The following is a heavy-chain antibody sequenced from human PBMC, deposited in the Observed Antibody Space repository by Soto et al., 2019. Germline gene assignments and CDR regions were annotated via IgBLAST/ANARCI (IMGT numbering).Heavy chain of an antibody. CDR3: AREGLMVYAISAFDI. CDR1: GGSFSGYC. Sequence: SETLSLTCAVYGGSFSGYCWSWIRQPPGKGLEWIGEINHSGSTNYNPSLKSRVTISVGTSKNQFSLKLSSVTAADTAVYYCAREGLMVYAISAFDIWGQGTMVTVSS. D-gene: IGHD2-8*01. J-gene: IGHJ3*02. V-gene: IGHV4-34*01. CDR2: INHSGST.